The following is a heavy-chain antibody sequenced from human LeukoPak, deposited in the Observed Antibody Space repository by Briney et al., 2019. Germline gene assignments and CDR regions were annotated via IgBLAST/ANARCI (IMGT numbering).Heavy chain of an antibody. CDR3: ARMYYYDSSGYPSVFWFDP. J-gene: IGHJ5*02. D-gene: IGHD3-22*01. V-gene: IGHV4-59*11. Sequence: SETLSLTCTVSGASITSHSWTWIRQPPGKGLEWIGYIYHSGSTYYNPSLKSRVTISVDRSKNQFSLKLSSVTAADTAVYYCARMYYYDSSGYPSVFWFDPWGQGTLVTVSS. CDR2: IYHSGST. CDR1: GASITSHS.